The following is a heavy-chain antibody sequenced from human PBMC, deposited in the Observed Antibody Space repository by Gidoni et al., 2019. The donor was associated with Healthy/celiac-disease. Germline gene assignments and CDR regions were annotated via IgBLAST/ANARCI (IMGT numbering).Heavy chain of an antibody. V-gene: IGHV4-34*01. Sequence: QVQLQPWGAGLLKPSETLSLTCAVYGGSFSGYYWSWIRQPPGKGLEWIGEINHSGSTNYNPSLKSRVTISVDTSKNQFSLKLSSVTAADTAVYYCARGWGIAAAALPDYWGQGTLVTVSS. CDR2: INHSGST. J-gene: IGHJ4*02. CDR1: GGSFSGYY. D-gene: IGHD6-13*01. CDR3: ARGWGIAAAALPDY.